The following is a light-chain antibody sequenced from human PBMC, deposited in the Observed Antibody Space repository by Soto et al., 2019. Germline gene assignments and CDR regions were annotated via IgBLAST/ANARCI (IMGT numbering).Light chain of an antibody. V-gene: IGKV1-5*01. CDR2: DAS. CDR3: LQAGALPLT. Sequence: DIPVNQAPSTLSASLGDRVTITCRASQSISGWLAWYQQKPGKAPKLLIYDASRLQSGVPSRFSGSGYGTDFTLTISSLQPEDSATYYCLQAGALPLTIGQGTKVDI. CDR1: QSISGW. J-gene: IGKJ1*01.